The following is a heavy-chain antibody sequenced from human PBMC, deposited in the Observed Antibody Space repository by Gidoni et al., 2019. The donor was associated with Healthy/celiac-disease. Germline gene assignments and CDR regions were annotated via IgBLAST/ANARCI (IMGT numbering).Heavy chain of an antibody. CDR3: ASLVGMATIPDFDY. CDR1: GGSFRGYY. CDR2: INHSGST. D-gene: IGHD5-12*01. J-gene: IGHJ4*02. V-gene: IGHV4-34*01. Sequence: QVQLQQWGAGLVKPSETLSLTCAVYGGSFRGYYWSWIRQPPGKGLEWIGEINHSGSTNYNPSLKSRVTISVDTSKNQFSLKLSSVTAADTAVYYCASLVGMATIPDFDYWGQGTLVTVSS.